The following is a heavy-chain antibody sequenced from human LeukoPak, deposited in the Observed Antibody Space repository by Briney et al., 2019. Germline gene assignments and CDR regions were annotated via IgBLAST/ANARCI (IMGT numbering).Heavy chain of an antibody. J-gene: IGHJ3*02. D-gene: IGHD3-3*01. Sequence: GESLKISCVASGFTFNSYWMNWVRQAPGKRLEWAANIKQDGIEKYYVDSVKGRFTISRDNAKNSLYLQMNSLSAEDTAVYYCAKPITISGAPDAFDIWGQGTMVTVSS. CDR1: GFTFNSYW. CDR3: AKPITISGAPDAFDI. CDR2: IKQDGIEK. V-gene: IGHV3-7*01.